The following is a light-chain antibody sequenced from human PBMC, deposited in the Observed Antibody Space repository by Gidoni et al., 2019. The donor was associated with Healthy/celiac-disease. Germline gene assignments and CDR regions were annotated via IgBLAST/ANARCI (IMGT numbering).Light chain of an antibody. CDR2: DAS. CDR1: QSVSSY. Sequence: EIGLTQYPATLSWSPGERATLSCRARQSVSSYLAWYQQKPGQAPRLLIYDASNRATGIPARFSGSGSGTDFTLTISSLEPEDFAVYYCQQRSNWPPTFGQGTKVEIK. J-gene: IGKJ1*01. CDR3: QQRSNWPPT. V-gene: IGKV3-11*01.